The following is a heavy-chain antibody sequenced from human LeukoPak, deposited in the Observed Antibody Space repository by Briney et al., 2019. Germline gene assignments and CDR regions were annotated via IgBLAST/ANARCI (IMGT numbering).Heavy chain of an antibody. V-gene: IGHV3-48*02. J-gene: IGHJ4*02. CDR1: GFTFSSYS. CDR3: ARDQSSGWYNYFDY. CDR2: ISSSSSTI. D-gene: IGHD6-13*01. Sequence: GGSLRLFCAASGFTFSSYSVNWVRRAPGKGREWVSYISSSSSTIYYADSVKGRFTIYRDNAKNSLYLQMNSLRDEDTAVYYCARDQSSGWYNYFDYWGQGTLVTVSS.